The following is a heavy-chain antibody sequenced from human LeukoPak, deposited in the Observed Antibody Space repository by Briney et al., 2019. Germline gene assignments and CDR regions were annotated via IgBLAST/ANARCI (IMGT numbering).Heavy chain of an antibody. V-gene: IGHV3-53*01. CDR2: IYSGGST. CDR3: ARGVHSSGYYRYFDY. CDR1: GFIVSSNY. Sequence: PGGSLRLSCGASGFIVSSNYMTWVRQAPGKGLEWGSVIYSGGSTYCADSMKGRFTISRDNSKTTLNLQMNSLRAEHTAVYYCARGVHSSGYYRYFDYWGQGTLVTVSS. J-gene: IGHJ4*02. D-gene: IGHD3-22*01.